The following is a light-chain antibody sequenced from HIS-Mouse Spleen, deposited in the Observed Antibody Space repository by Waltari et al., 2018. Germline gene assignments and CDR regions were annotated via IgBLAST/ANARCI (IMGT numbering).Light chain of an antibody. CDR2: GKN. CDR1: SLRSYY. Sequence: SSELTQDPAVSVALGQTVRITCQGDSLRSYYASGYQQKPGQATVLVIYGKNNRPSGIPDRFSGSSSGNTASLTITGAQAEDEADYYCNSRDSSGNHWVFGGGTKLTVL. CDR3: NSRDSSGNHWV. J-gene: IGLJ3*02. V-gene: IGLV3-19*01.